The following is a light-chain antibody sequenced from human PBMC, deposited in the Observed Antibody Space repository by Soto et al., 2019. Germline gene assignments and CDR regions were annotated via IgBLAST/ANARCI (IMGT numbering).Light chain of an antibody. J-gene: IGKJ1*01. CDR3: QQYLTSSPRK. V-gene: IGKV3-20*01. CDR1: HTISSSY. Sequence: EIVLTQSPGTLSLSPGERATLSCRASHTISSSYLAWYQQKPGQAPRLLMYGISRRATGIPDRFSGSGSGTDFTLTITRLEPEDFAVYYCQQYLTSSPRKFGQGTKVDIK. CDR2: GIS.